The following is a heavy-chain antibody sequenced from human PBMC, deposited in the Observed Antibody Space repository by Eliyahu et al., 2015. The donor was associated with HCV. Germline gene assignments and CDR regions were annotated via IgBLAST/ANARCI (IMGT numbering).Heavy chain of an antibody. V-gene: IGHV3-30*18. CDR2: ISYDGSNK. CDR1: GFXFSSYG. D-gene: IGHD3-22*01. Sequence: QVQLVESGGGVVQPGRSLRLSCAASGFXFSSYGMHWVRQAPGKGLEWVAVISYDGSNKYYADSVKGRFTISRDNSKNTLYLQMNSLRAEDTAVYYCAKAAIDYDSSGYYIDYWGQGTLVTVSS. CDR3: AKAAIDYDSSGYYIDY. J-gene: IGHJ4*02.